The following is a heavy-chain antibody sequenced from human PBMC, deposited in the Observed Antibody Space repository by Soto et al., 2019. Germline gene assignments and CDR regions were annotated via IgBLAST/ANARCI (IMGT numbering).Heavy chain of an antibody. CDR2: ITPSGGST. D-gene: IGHD6-13*01. CDR3: ARELVPTPYGTDV. CDR1: GYTFTSYY. J-gene: IGHJ6*02. V-gene: IGHV1-46*01. Sequence: QVQLVQFGAEVTKPGASVKVPCKASGYTFTSYYMHWVRQAPGQVLEWMGIITPSGGSTSYAHKLKGRVSMTRDKHTSTGYLELSRLRSEDTAVYYCARELVPTPYGTDVSGQDSTVSDS.